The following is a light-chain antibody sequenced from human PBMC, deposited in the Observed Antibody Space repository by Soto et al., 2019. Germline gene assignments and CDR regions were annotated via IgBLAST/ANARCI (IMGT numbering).Light chain of an antibody. CDR3: SSYADTNNLV. CDR1: SSDIGGYNF. Sequence: QSVLTQPPSASGSPGQSVTISCTGTSSDIGGYNFVSWYQQHPGKAPKLMIDEVNKRPSGVPDRFSGSKSGNTASLTVSGLQAEDEADYYCSSYADTNNLVFGGGTKVTVI. V-gene: IGLV2-8*01. CDR2: EVN. J-gene: IGLJ2*01.